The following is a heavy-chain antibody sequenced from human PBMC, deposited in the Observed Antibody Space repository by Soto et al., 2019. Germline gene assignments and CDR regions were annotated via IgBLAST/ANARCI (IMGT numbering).Heavy chain of an antibody. CDR1: GGTFSSFP. CDR3: VRCGGDGFNIVCSAFNN. CDR2: IIPMCGTA. V-gene: IGHV1-69*06. Sequence: QVRLVQSGAEVKKPGSSVKVSCKASGGTFSSFPIRWVRQAPGQGLEWMGGIIPMCGTANYAQTFQGRVTGTLANSMSTAYMALCSLVSGDTAEDTCVRCGGDGFNIVCSAFNNWGQGTMVTVSS. D-gene: IGHD3-16*01. J-gene: IGHJ3*02.